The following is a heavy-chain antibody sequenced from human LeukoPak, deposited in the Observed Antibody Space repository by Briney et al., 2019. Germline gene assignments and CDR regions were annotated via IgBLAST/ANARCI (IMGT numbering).Heavy chain of an antibody. V-gene: IGHV3-23*01. Sequence: GGSLRLSCVVSGLSFNKDVMSWFRQAPGKGLEWVSSVSPGGVSPNHADSVKGRFTVSRDDSLNTLYLQMNSLRVDDTAVYYCARDLGRGGYYPLVAYWGQGTLVTVSS. D-gene: IGHD1-26*01. CDR1: GLSFNKDV. J-gene: IGHJ4*02. CDR2: VSPGGVSP. CDR3: ARDLGRGGYYPLVAY.